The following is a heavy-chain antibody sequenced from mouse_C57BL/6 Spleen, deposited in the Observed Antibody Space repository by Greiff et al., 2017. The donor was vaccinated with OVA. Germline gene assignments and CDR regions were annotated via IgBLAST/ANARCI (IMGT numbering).Heavy chain of an antibody. D-gene: IGHD2-5*01. Sequence: VQLQQSGPELVKPGDSVKISCKASGYSFTGYFMNWVMQSHGKSLEWIGRINPYNGDTFYNQKFKGKATLTVDKSSSTAHMELRSLTSEDSAVYYCARGGNYSNYDYVDYWGQGTTLTVSS. CDR1: GYSFTGYF. V-gene: IGHV1-20*01. CDR2: INPYNGDT. CDR3: ARGGNYSNYDYVDY. J-gene: IGHJ2*01.